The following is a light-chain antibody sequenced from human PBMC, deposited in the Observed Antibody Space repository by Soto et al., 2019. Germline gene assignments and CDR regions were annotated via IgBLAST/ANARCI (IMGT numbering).Light chain of an antibody. CDR2: DAS. Sequence: EIVLTQSPATLSLSPGERATLSCRASQSVGRYLAWYQQKPGQAPRLVIYDASNRATGIPGRFSGSGSETAISLTDTDLVPDDFALYCCQRRLSFGAGTKVDIK. V-gene: IGKV3-11*01. CDR1: QSVGRY. CDR3: QRRLS. J-gene: IGKJ3*01.